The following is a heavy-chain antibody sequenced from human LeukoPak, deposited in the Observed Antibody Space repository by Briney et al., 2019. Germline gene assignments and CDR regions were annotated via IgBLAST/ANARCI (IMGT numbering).Heavy chain of an antibody. J-gene: IGHJ4*02. CDR1: GGSISSYY. CDR2: IYTSGST. Sequence: SETLSLTCTVSGGSISSYYWSWIRQPAGKGLEWIGRIYTSGSTNYNPSLKSRVTMSVDTPKHQFSLKLSSVTAADTAVYYCPRDPTEDFWSCFCSYFDFWGQGTLVTVSS. V-gene: IGHV4-4*07. D-gene: IGHD3-3*01. CDR3: PRDPTEDFWSCFCSYFDF.